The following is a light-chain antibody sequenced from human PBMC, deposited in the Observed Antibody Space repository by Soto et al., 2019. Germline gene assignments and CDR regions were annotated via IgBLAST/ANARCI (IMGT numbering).Light chain of an antibody. V-gene: IGKV1-27*01. Sequence: DIQMTQSPSSLSASVGDRVTITCRASQGIRNYLAWYQQKPGKAPNILIYAASTLQSGVPSRFSGSGSGTDFTLTISSLQPEDVATYYCQKYDSAPWTFGQGTKVEIK. CDR1: QGIRNY. J-gene: IGKJ1*01. CDR3: QKYDSAPWT. CDR2: AAS.